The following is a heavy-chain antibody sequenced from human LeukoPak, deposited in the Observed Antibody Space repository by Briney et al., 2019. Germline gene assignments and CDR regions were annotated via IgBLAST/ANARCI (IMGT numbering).Heavy chain of an antibody. Sequence: PSETLSPTCTVSAGSISSYYWSWIRQPPGKGLEWIAYIYYSGSTNYSPSLKSRVTVSLDTSKNQFSLKLSSVTAADTAVYYCAGSRRVTGDGTFDYWGQGTLVTVSS. V-gene: IGHV4-59*08. CDR2: IYYSGST. J-gene: IGHJ4*02. CDR3: AGSRRVTGDGTFDY. D-gene: IGHD7-27*01. CDR1: AGSISSYY.